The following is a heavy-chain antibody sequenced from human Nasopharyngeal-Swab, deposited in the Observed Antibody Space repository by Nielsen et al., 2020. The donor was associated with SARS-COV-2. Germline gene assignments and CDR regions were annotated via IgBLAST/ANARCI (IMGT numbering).Heavy chain of an antibody. Sequence: SETLSLTCTVSGGSINNYYWSWIRQPPGKGLEWIGYIYYSGSTNFNPSLKSRVTISVDTSKNQFPLKLHSVTAADTAVYYCARDNPGYGSFGLDYWGQGTLVTVSS. CDR2: IYYSGST. J-gene: IGHJ4*02. CDR1: GGSINNYY. V-gene: IGHV4-59*01. CDR3: ARDNPGYGSFGLDY. D-gene: IGHD3-10*01.